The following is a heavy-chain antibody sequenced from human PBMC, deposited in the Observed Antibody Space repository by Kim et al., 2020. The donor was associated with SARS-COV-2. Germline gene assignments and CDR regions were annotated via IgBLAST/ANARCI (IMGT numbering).Heavy chain of an antibody. CDR2: ISWNSGSI. Sequence: GGSLRLSCAASGFTFDDYAMHWVRQAPGKGLEWVSGISWNSGSIGYADSVKGRFTISRDNAKNSLYLQMNSLRAEDTALYYCAKVGSRGSSGYYDYWGQGTLVTVSS. D-gene: IGHD3-22*01. J-gene: IGHJ4*02. CDR3: AKVGSRGSSGYYDY. CDR1: GFTFDDYA. V-gene: IGHV3-9*01.